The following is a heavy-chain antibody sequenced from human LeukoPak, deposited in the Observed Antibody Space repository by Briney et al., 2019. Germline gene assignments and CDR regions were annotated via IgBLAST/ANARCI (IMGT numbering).Heavy chain of an antibody. CDR1: GFTVSSNY. V-gene: IGHV3-7*01. CDR3: ASGFLDDFWSGHF. Sequence: PGGSLRLSCAASGFTVSSNYMSWVRQAPGKGPEWVANIKYDGSEKYYVDSVKGRFTISRDNAKNSLYLYMNSLRAEDTAVYYCASGFLDDFWSGHFWGQGTLVTVSS. D-gene: IGHD3-3*01. CDR2: IKYDGSEK. J-gene: IGHJ4*02.